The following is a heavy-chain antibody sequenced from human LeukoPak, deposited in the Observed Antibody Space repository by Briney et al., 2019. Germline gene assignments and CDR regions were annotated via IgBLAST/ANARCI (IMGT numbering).Heavy chain of an antibody. CDR1: GGSISSYY. V-gene: IGHV4-59*08. CDR2: ILYSGTT. CDR3: ARKDYGGTYNWFDP. Sequence: PSETLSLTCTVSGGSISSYYWSWIRQPPGKGLEWIGYILYSGTTNSNPSLKSRVTISVDTSKNQISLKLSSVTAADTAVYYCARKDYGGTYNWFDPWGQGTLVTVSS. D-gene: IGHD4-23*01. J-gene: IGHJ5*02.